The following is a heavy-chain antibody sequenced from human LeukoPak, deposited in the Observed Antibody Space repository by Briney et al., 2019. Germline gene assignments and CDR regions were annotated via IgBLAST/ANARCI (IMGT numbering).Heavy chain of an antibody. D-gene: IGHD3-3*01. CDR3: AKDSGYYTYDFDH. J-gene: IGHJ4*02. CDR1: GFTFNFYG. V-gene: IGHV3-30*02. CDR2: IRYDESNK. Sequence: GGSLRLSCAASGFTFNFYGMHWVRQAPGKGLEWVAFIRYDESNKFYVDSVKGRFTISRDNSKNTLYLQMNSLGTEDTAVYYCAKDSGYYTYDFDHWGQGILVTVSS.